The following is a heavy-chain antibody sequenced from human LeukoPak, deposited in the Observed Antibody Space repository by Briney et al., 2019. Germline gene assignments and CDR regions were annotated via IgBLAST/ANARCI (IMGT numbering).Heavy chain of an antibody. D-gene: IGHD3-10*01. CDR2: ISNDGNNK. V-gene: IGHV3-30*04. CDR1: GFSFNTYP. J-gene: IGHJ4*02. CDR3: ARPDDSESFYRANHY. Sequence: PGRSLRLSCAASGFSFNTYPMRWVRQAPGKGLEWVAVISNDGNNKYYADSVKGRFTISRDNSNNTLSLQMNGLRVEDTAVYYCARPDDSESFYRANHYWGRGTLVTVS.